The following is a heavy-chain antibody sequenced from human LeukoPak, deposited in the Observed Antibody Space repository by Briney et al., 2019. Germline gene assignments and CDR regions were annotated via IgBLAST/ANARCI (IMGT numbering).Heavy chain of an antibody. J-gene: IGHJ4*02. V-gene: IGHV4-34*01. Sequence: KPSETLSLTCAVYGGSFSGYYWSRIRQPPGKGLEWIGEINHSGSTYYNPSLKSRVTISVDTSKNQFSLKLSSVTAADTAVYYCARHLLDIVVVPAAYTFDYWGQGTLDTVSS. CDR3: ARHLLDIVVVPAAYTFDY. CDR1: GGSFSGYY. CDR2: INHSGST. D-gene: IGHD2-2*01.